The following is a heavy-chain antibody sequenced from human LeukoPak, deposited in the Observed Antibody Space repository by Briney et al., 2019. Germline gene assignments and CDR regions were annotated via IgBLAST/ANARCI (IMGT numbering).Heavy chain of an antibody. V-gene: IGHV3-74*01. D-gene: IGHD3-22*01. J-gene: IGHJ4*02. CDR1: RFTFSRYW. CDR2: INSDGIST. CDR3: ARDGNYYESSGPADY. Sequence: GGSLRLSCAASRFTFSRYWMHWVRQAPGKGLVWVSRINSDGISTSYAGSVNGRFPISRDNAKNTLYLQMNSLRAEDTAVYYCARDGNYYESSGPADYWGQGTLVTVSS.